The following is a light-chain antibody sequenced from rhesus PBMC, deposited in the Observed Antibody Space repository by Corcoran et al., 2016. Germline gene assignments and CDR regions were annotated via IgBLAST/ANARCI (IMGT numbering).Light chain of an antibody. J-gene: IGLJ1*01. Sequence: QSAPTQPPSVSGSPGQSVTISCTGTSSDVGGYNYVSWYQQHPGKAPKLMIYDVSKRPSGVSDRFSGPKSGNTASLTISGLQAEDEADYYCCSYTTSSTYIFGAGTRLTVL. CDR3: CSYTTSSTYI. CDR2: DVS. CDR1: SSDVGGYNY. V-gene: IGLV2S7*01.